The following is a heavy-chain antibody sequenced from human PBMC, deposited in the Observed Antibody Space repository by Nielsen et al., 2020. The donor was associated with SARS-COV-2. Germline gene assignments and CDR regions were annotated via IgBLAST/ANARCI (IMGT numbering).Heavy chain of an antibody. V-gene: IGHV3-48*04. D-gene: IGHD6-13*01. J-gene: IGHJ6*02. CDR1: GFPFSSYS. Sequence: PLASPGFPFSSYSMNRVRQAPGKGLEWVSSISSSGSTIYYADSVKDRFTISRDNAKNSLYLQMNSLRAEDTAVYYCARDGVAAAAPSVWGQGTTVTVSS. CDR2: ISSSGSTI. CDR3: ARDGVAAAAPSV.